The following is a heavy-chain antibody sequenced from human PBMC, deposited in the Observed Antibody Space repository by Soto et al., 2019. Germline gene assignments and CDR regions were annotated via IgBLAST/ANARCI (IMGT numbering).Heavy chain of an antibody. CDR3: ASTLGSSSYYYYYGMDV. Sequence: SETLSLTCAVYGGSFSGYYWSWIRQPPGKGLEWIGEINHSGSTNYIPSLKSRVTISLDTSKNQFSLKLSSVTAADTAVYYCASTLGSSSYYYYYGMDVWGKGTTITVSS. J-gene: IGHJ6*04. CDR2: INHSGST. V-gene: IGHV4-34*01. D-gene: IGHD6-6*01. CDR1: GGSFSGYY.